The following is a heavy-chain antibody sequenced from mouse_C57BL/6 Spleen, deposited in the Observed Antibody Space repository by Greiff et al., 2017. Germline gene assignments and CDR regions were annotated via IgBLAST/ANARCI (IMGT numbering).Heavy chain of an antibody. CDR1: GFTFSSYG. CDR3: ARHEDGSSLY. V-gene: IGHV5-6*01. Sequence: EVQVVESGGDLVKPGGSLKLSCAASGFTFSSYGMSWVRQTPDKRLAWVATISSGGSYTYYPDSVKGRFTISRDNAKNTLYLQMSSLKSEDTAMYYCARHEDGSSLYWGQGTTLTVSS. CDR2: ISSGGSYT. J-gene: IGHJ2*01. D-gene: IGHD1-1*01.